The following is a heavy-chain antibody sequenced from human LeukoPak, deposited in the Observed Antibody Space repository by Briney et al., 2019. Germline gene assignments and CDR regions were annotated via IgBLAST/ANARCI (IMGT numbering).Heavy chain of an antibody. CDR1: GGSISSYY. CDR2: IYYSGST. CDR3: ARDLGAGVWFDP. Sequence: PSETLSLTCTVSGGSISSYYWSWIRQPPGKGLEWIGYIYYSGSTNYSPSLKSGVTISVDTSKNQFSLKLSSVTAADTAVYYCARDLGAGVWFDPWGQGTLVTVSS. V-gene: IGHV4-59*01. D-gene: IGHD6-19*01. J-gene: IGHJ5*02.